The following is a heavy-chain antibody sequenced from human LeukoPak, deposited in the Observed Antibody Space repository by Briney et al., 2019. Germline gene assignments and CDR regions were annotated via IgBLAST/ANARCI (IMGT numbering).Heavy chain of an antibody. V-gene: IGHV3-23*01. D-gene: IGHD3-10*01. CDR2: ISGSGSST. J-gene: IGHJ6*04. CDR3: AKVLLWFGEPYYYYYGMDV. Sequence: GGSLRLSCAASGFTFSSYAMSWVRQAPGKGLEWVSAISGSGSSTYYADSVKGRFTISRDNSKNTLYLQMNSLRAEDTAVYYCAKVLLWFGEPYYYYYGMDVWGKGTTVTVSS. CDR1: GFTFSSYA.